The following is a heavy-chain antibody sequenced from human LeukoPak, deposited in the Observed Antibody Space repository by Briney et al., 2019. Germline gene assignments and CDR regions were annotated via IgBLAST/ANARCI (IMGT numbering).Heavy chain of an antibody. CDR1: GGTFSSYA. J-gene: IGHJ4*02. CDR2: IIPIFGTA. V-gene: IGHV1-69*06. Sequence: GASVKVSCKASGGTFSSYAISWVRQAPGQGLEWMGGIIPIFGTANYAQKFQGRVTITADKSTSTAYMELSSLRSEDTAVYYCARTGYSYGQPVDYYFDYWGQGTLVTVSS. D-gene: IGHD5-18*01. CDR3: ARTGYSYGQPVDYYFDY.